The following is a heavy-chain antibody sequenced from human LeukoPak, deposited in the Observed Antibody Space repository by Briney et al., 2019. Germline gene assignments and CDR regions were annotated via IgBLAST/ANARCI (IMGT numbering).Heavy chain of an antibody. V-gene: IGHV3-30*18. CDR1: GFTFSSYG. D-gene: IGHD6-13*01. CDR2: ISYDGSNK. J-gene: IGHJ4*02. Sequence: GGSLRLSCAASGFTFSSYGMHWVRQAPGKGLEWVAVISYDGSNKYYADSVKGRFTISRDNSKNTLYPQMNSLRAEDTAVYYCAKDGLAAAGTIAYWGQGTLVTVSS. CDR3: AKDGLAAAGTIAY.